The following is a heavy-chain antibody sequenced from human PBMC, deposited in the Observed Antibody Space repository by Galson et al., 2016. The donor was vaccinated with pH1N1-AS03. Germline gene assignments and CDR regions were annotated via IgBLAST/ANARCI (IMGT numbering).Heavy chain of an antibody. V-gene: IGHV4-61*02. Sequence: TLSLTCTVSGGSISSGGYYWSWIRQPAGKGLEWIGRLYTSGSTNYNPSLKSRVTISVDTSKNQFSLKLSSVTAADTAVYYCARASPLPSGYFDYWGQGTLVTVSS. CDR2: LYTSGST. CDR3: ARASPLPSGYFDY. J-gene: IGHJ4*02. CDR1: GGSISSGGYY.